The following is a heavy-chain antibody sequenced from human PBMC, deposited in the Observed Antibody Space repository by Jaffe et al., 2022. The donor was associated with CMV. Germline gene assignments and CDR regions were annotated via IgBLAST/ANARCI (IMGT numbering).Heavy chain of an antibody. Sequence: EVQLVESGGGLVKPGGSLRLSCAASGFTFSSYSMNWVRQAPGKGLEWVSSISSSSSYIYYADSVKGRFTISRDNAKNSLYLQMNSLRAEDTAVYYCASDDSSGYYSQGPYWGQGTLVTVSS. V-gene: IGHV3-21*01. J-gene: IGHJ4*02. CDR1: GFTFSSYS. D-gene: IGHD3-22*01. CDR2: ISSSSSYI. CDR3: ASDDSSGYYSQGPY.